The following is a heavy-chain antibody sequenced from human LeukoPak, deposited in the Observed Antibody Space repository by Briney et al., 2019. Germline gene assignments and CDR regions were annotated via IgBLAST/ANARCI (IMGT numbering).Heavy chain of an antibody. Sequence: PSQTLSLTCTVSGGSINFGAYSWNWIRRPPGKGLEWIGYIYHTGNTYYNPSLKSQVTISVDRSKNQFSLRLTSVTAADTAVYYCARGFFDRGNPGSWFDPWGQGTLVTVSS. CDR1: GGSINFGAYS. CDR2: IYHTGNT. J-gene: IGHJ5*02. D-gene: IGHD3-10*01. CDR3: ARGFFDRGNPGSWFDP. V-gene: IGHV4-30-2*01.